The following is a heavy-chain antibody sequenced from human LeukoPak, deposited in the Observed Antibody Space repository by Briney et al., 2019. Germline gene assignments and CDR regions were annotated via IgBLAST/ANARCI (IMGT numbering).Heavy chain of an antibody. CDR3: AREIAVAATGLSYFGY. J-gene: IGHJ4*02. CDR1: GGSISSSNW. V-gene: IGHV4-4*02. Sequence: PSETLSLTCAVSGGSISSSNWWSWVRQPPGKGLEWIGQIYHSGSSNYNPSLKSRVTISVDKSKNQFSLKLSSVTAADTAVYYCAREIAVAATGLSYFGYWGQGTLVTVSS. CDR2: IYHSGSS. D-gene: IGHD6-19*01.